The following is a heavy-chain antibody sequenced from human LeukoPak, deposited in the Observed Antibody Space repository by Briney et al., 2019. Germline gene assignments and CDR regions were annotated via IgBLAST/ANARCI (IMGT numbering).Heavy chain of an antibody. J-gene: IGHJ5*02. Sequence: SVKVSCKASGGTFSSYTISWVRQAPGQGLEWMGRIIPILGIANYAQKFQGGVTITADKSTSTAYMELSSLRSEDTAVYYCASFACSSTSCPYNWFDPWGQGTLVTVSS. CDR1: GGTFSSYT. V-gene: IGHV1-69*02. CDR3: ASFACSSTSCPYNWFDP. CDR2: IIPILGIA. D-gene: IGHD2-2*01.